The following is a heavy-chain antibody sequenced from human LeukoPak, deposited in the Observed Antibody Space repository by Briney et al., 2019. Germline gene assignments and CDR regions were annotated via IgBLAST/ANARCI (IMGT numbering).Heavy chain of an antibody. CDR1: GFSFTKYW. Sequence: GESLKISCKGSGFSFTKYWIAWVRQMPGKGLEWMGIIYPGDSDTRYSPSFQGQVTISADKSISTAYLQWSSLKASDTAMYYCARQRPRLVGRPNYYYMDVWGKGTTVTVSS. J-gene: IGHJ6*03. V-gene: IGHV5-51*01. D-gene: IGHD1-26*01. CDR2: IYPGDSDT. CDR3: ARQRPRLVGRPNYYYMDV.